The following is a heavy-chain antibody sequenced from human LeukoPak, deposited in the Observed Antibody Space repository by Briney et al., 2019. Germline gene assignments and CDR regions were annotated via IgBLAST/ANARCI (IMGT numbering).Heavy chain of an antibody. CDR3: ARDPYSSTWSVFEY. J-gene: IGHJ4*02. Sequence: PGRSLRLSCAASGFTFSSFGMGWVRQSPHKGLEWVADVRYDGSTKVYADSVKGRFTISRDNSRNTLYLQVNSLRAEDTAVYYCARDPYSSTWSVFEYWGQGALVTVSS. V-gene: IGHV3-33*01. D-gene: IGHD6-6*01. CDR1: GFTFSSFG. CDR2: VRYDGSTK.